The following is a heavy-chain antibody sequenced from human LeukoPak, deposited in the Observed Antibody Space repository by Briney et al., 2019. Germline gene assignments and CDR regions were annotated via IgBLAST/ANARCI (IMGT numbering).Heavy chain of an antibody. CDR2: IYYSGST. V-gene: IGHV4-39*07. D-gene: IGHD3-10*01. J-gene: IGHJ4*02. Sequence: SETLSLTCTVSGGSISSSSYYWGWIRQPPGKGLEWIGSIYYSGSTYYNPSLKSRVTISVDTSKNQFSLKLSSVTAADTAVYYCARDNPYGSGTDYWGQGSLVTVSS. CDR1: GGSISSSSYY. CDR3: ARDNPYGSGTDY.